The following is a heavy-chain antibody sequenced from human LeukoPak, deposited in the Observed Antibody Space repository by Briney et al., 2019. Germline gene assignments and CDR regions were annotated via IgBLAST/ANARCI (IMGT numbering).Heavy chain of an antibody. V-gene: IGHV3-53*01. Sequence: GGSLRLSCAASGFTVSSNYMNWVRQAPGKGLEWVSVIYRGGTTYYADSVEGRFTISRDNSKNMLYLQMNSLRAEDTAVYYCARAPYYYDDSGYYYDNFYYGMDVWGQGTTVTVSS. J-gene: IGHJ6*02. D-gene: IGHD3-22*01. CDR2: IYRGGTT. CDR1: GFTVSSNY. CDR3: ARAPYYYDDSGYYYDNFYYGMDV.